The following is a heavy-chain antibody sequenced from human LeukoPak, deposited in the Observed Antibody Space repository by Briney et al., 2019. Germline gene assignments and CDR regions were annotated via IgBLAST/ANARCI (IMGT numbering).Heavy chain of an antibody. CDR1: GGSISSSNW. Sequence: SGTLSLTCAVSGGSISSSNWWSWVRQPPGKGLEWIGEIYHSGSTNYNPSLESRVTISVDKSKNQFSLKLSSVTAADTAVYYCARDPPHTYIAAAPYDYWGQGTLVTVSS. J-gene: IGHJ4*02. V-gene: IGHV4-4*02. CDR3: ARDPPHTYIAAAPYDY. CDR2: IYHSGST. D-gene: IGHD6-13*01.